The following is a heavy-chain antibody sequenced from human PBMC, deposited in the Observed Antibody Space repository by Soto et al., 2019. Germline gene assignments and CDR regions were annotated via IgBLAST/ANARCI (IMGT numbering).Heavy chain of an antibody. CDR1: GLTCSSYG. CDR2: IWYDGSNK. Sequence: VGSLRHSCAASGLTCSSYGMRWVRQATGKGLEWVAVIWYDGSNKYYADSVKGRFTISRDNSKNTLYLQMNSLRAEDTAVYYCARNSNMDVWGKGTTVTVSS. CDR3: ARNSNMDV. J-gene: IGHJ6*03. D-gene: IGHD5-18*01. V-gene: IGHV3-33*01.